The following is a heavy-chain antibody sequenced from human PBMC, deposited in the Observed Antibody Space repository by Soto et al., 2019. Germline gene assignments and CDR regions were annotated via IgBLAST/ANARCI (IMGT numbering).Heavy chain of an antibody. CDR1: GFDFTYYA. Sequence: QVQLVESGGGAVQPGESLRLSCVASGFDFTYYAMHWVRQAPGKGLESVAVMSSDGSKIHHTDSVKGRFTISRDNSTNTLYLQMNSLRKEGTAVCFCAKDEGVGGTLGLFDYWGQGTLVSVSS. D-gene: IGHD1-26*01. CDR3: AKDEGVGGTLGLFDY. J-gene: IGHJ4*02. V-gene: IGHV3-30*18. CDR2: MSSDGSKI.